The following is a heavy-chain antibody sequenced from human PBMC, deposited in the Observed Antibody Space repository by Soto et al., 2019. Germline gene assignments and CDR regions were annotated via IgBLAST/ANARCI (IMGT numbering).Heavy chain of an antibody. CDR1: GFTFSNAW. V-gene: IGHV3-15*01. Sequence: GGSLRLSCAASGFTFSNAWMSWVRQAPGKGLEWVGRIKSKTDGGTTDYAAPVKGRFTISRDDSKNTLYLQMNSLKTEDTAVYYCTTPIKDSSGYKIWGQGTMVTVSS. J-gene: IGHJ3*02. CDR2: IKSKTDGGTT. D-gene: IGHD3-22*01. CDR3: TTPIKDSSGYKI.